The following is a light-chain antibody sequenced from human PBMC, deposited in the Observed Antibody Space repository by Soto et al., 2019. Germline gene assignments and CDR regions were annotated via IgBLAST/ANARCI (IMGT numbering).Light chain of an antibody. CDR3: QQTHTYPLT. J-gene: IGKJ4*01. V-gene: IGKV1-9*01. Sequence: DIQLTQSPSFLSASVGDRVTITCRASQGISSYLAWYQQKPGKAPKLLIYAASTLQSGVPSRFSGSGSGTDFPLTISSLQPEDFATFYCQQTHTYPLTFGGGTKVEIK. CDR1: QGISSY. CDR2: AAS.